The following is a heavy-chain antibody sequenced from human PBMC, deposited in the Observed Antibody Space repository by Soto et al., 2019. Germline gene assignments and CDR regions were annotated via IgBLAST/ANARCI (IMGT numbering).Heavy chain of an antibody. J-gene: IGHJ4*02. CDR1: GFTVSSNY. CDR2: IYSGGST. CDR3: ARGGEGYFDY. D-gene: IGHD4-17*01. V-gene: IGHV3-53*01. Sequence: PVGSLRLSCAASGFTVSSNYMSWVRQSPGKGLEWVSVIYSGGSTYYADSVEGRFTTSRDNSKNTLYLQMNSLRAEDTAVYYCARGGEGYFDYWGQGTLVTVSS.